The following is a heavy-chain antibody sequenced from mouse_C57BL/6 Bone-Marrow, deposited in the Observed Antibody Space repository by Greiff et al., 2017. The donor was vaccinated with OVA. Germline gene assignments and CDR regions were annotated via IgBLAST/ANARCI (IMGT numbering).Heavy chain of an antibody. CDR1: GYTFTSYW. D-gene: IGHD1-1*01. CDR2: IHPNSGST. J-gene: IGHJ2*01. CDR3: ARREGLLRIDY. V-gene: IGHV1-64*01. Sequence: QVQLQQPGAELVKPGASVKLSCKASGYTFTSYWMHWVKQRPGQGLEWIGMIHPNSGSTNYNEKFKSKATLTVDTSSSTAYMQLSSLTSEDSAVYYCARREGLLRIDYWGQGTTLTVSS.